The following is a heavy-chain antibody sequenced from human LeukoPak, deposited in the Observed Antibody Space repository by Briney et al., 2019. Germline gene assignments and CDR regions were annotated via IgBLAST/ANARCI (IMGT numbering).Heavy chain of an antibody. V-gene: IGHV3-7*05. J-gene: IGHJ4*02. CDR3: ATIDRYNSGWYGY. D-gene: IGHD6-19*01. Sequence: GGCLRLSCAASGFTFSNHWMGWGRQAPGKGLEWVANINQDGSEKYYVDSVKGRFIISRDNAEKSMSLQMNSLRAEDTAVYYCATIDRYNSGWYGYWGQATMATVSS. CDR2: INQDGSEK. CDR1: GFTFSNHW.